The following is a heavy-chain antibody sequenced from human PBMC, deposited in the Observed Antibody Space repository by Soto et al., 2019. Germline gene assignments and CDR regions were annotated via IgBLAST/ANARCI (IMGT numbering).Heavy chain of an antibody. D-gene: IGHD3-3*01. CDR2: ISAYNGNT. J-gene: IGHJ6*02. CDR1: GYTFTSYG. V-gene: IGHV1-18*01. CDR3: ARDFYYDFWSGYPNYYGMEL. Sequence: ASVKVSCKASGYTFTSYGISWVRQAPGQGREWMGWISAYNGNTNYAQKLQGRVTMTTDTSTSTAYMELRSLRSDDTAVYYCARDFYYDFWSGYPNYYGMELWCQGTKVTVSS.